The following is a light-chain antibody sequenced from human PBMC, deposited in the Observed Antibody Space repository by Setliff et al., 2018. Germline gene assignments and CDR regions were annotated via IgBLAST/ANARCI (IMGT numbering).Light chain of an antibody. CDR3: GAWDRSLSVYV. J-gene: IGLJ1*01. CDR2: DNE. Sequence: QSVLTQPPSVSAAPGQEVTISCSGSSSNIGNNYVSWYQQLPGTAPKLLIYDNERPSGIPDRFSASKSGTSATLGITGLQTGDEADYYCGAWDRSLSVYVFGTGTKVTVL. CDR1: SSNIGNNY. V-gene: IGLV1-51*01.